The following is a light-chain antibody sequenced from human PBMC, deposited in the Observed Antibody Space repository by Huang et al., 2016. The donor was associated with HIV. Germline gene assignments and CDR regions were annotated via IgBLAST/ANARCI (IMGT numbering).Light chain of an antibody. V-gene: IGKV1-9*01. Sequence: IQLTQSPSSLSASVADRVTITCRASQGISSYLAWYQQKPGKAPKLLIYAASTLQSGVPSRFSGSGSGTDFTLTINSLQPEDFATYYCQQLNSYPITFGQGTRLEMK. J-gene: IGKJ5*01. CDR1: QGISSY. CDR3: QQLNSYPIT. CDR2: AAS.